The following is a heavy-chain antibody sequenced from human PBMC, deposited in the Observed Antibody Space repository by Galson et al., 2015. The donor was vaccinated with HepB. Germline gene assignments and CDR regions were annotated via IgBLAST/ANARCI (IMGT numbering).Heavy chain of an antibody. CDR1: GGSISSSSYY. J-gene: IGHJ4*02. Sequence: LTCTVSGGSISSSSYYWGWLRQPPGRGLEWIGSFYYTGNTHYNPSLKSRVTISGDTSKNQFSLKLNSVTAADTAVYYCARHESESKTYAADNWGQGTLVTVSS. V-gene: IGHV4-39*01. CDR3: ARHESESKTYAADN. D-gene: IGHD2-2*01. CDR2: FYYTGNT.